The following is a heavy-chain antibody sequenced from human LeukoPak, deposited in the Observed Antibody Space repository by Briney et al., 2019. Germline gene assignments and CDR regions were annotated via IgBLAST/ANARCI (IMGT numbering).Heavy chain of an antibody. CDR1: GGTFSSYA. V-gene: IGHV1-69*01. J-gene: IGHJ6*03. D-gene: IGHD3-3*01. CDR2: IIPIFGTA. CDR3: ARDSDTIFGVVIPSLNYYMDV. Sequence: ASVTVSCKASGGTFSSYAISWVRQAPGQGLEWMGGIIPIFGTANYAQKFQGRVTITADESTSTAYMELSSLRSEDTAVYYCARDSDTIFGVVIPSLNYYMDVWGKGTTVTVSS.